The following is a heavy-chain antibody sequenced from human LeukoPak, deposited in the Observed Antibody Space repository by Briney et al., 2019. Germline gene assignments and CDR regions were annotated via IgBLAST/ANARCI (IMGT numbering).Heavy chain of an antibody. CDR1: GYTFTGYY. D-gene: IGHD7-27*01. J-gene: IGHJ3*02. CDR3: AQGITGAAFDI. CDR2: IKPNSGGT. Sequence: ASVKVSCKASGYTFTGYYMHWVRQAPGQGLEWMAWIKPNSGGTNYAQKFQGRDTMTRDTSISTAYMELSRLRSNDTAVYYCAQGITGAAFDIWGQGTMVTVSS. V-gene: IGHV1-2*02.